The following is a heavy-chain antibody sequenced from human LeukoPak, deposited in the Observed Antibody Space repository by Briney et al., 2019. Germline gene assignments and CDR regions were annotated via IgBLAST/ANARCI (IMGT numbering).Heavy chain of an antibody. CDR2: INPNSGGT. Sequence: ASVTVSCKASGYTFTGYYMHWVRRAPGQGLEWMGWINPNSGGTNYAQKFQGRVTMTRDTSISTAYMELSRLRSDDTAVYYCARARQQLGSYYYYYGMDVWGQGTTVTVSS. V-gene: IGHV1-2*02. CDR3: ARARQQLGSYYYYYGMDV. J-gene: IGHJ6*02. D-gene: IGHD6-13*01. CDR1: GYTFTGYY.